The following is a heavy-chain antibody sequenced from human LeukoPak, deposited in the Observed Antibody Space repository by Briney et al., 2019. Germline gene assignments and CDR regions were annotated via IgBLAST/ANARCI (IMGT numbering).Heavy chain of an antibody. D-gene: IGHD1-26*01. CDR2: ISFSGRST. CDR1: GFTFDDYA. J-gene: IGHJ4*02. Sequence: GGSLRLSCAASGFTFDDYAMSWVRQAPGKGLEWVLGISFSGRSTNYADSVKGRFIISRDNSNNTLYLQMNSLRAEDTAVYYCAKDREKAVGATIFDHWGQGTLVTVSS. V-gene: IGHV3-23*01. CDR3: AKDREKAVGATIFDH.